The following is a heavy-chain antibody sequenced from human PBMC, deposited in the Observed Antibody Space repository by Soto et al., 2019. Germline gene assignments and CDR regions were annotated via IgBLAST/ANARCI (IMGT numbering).Heavy chain of an antibody. V-gene: IGHV5-51*01. Sequence: GESLKISCMGSGYKVSTWHNFTSYCIVWVRQMAGKGLEWVGIICPGYSNIIYSPSVQGQVTISADMSISTAYLQWSSLKASDTAIYYCARTAAAGKYYYGVDVWGQGTTVTVSS. D-gene: IGHD6-13*01. CDR3: ARTAAAGKYYYGVDV. CDR1: GYKVSTWHNFTSYC. J-gene: IGHJ6*02. CDR2: ICPGYSNI.